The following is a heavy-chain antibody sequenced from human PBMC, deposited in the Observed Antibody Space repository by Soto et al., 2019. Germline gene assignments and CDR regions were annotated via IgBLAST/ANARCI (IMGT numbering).Heavy chain of an antibody. V-gene: IGHV4-31*03. D-gene: IGHD5-12*01. CDR1: GGSLSSGDYY. CDR3: ARGRGHYSGYDYWDY. J-gene: IGHJ4*02. CDR2: IYYSGST. Sequence: SATRSLTCTVSGGSLSSGDYYWNWLRQHPGKGLEWIGYIYYSGSTYYDPSLRRRVVISVDTSESQFSLKLSSVTGADTAVYYCARGRGHYSGYDYWDYWGQGALVTGSP.